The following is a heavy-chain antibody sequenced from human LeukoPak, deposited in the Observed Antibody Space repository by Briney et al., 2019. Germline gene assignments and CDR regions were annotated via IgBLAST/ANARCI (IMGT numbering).Heavy chain of an antibody. CDR2: IYNSGST. D-gene: IGHD3-22*01. Sequence: PSQTLSLTCVVSGDSISSGGYSWSWIRQPPGKGLEWIGYIYNSGSTKYNPSLKSRVTISVDTSKNQFSLKLNSVTAADTAIYYCARNGDDSSDYYYFDYWGQGTLVTVSS. V-gene: IGHV4-30-4*07. CDR1: GDSISSGGYS. J-gene: IGHJ4*02. CDR3: ARNGDDSSDYYYFDY.